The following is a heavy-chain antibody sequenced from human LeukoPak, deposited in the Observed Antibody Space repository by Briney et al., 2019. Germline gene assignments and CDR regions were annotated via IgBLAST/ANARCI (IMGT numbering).Heavy chain of an antibody. V-gene: IGHV4-4*09. CDR2: IYTSGST. D-gene: IGHD1-26*01. Sequence: SETLSLTCTVSGGSISSYYWSWTRQPPGKGLEWIGYIYTSGSTNYNPSLKSRVTILVDTSKNQFSLKLSSVTAADTAVYYCARHVKAGELLFYYYYYMDVWGKGTTVTVSS. CDR1: GGSISSYY. J-gene: IGHJ6*03. CDR3: ARHVKAGELLFYYYYYMDV.